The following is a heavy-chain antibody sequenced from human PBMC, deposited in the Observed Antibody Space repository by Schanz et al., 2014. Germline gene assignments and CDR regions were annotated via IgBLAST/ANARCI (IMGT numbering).Heavy chain of an antibody. V-gene: IGHV3-48*01. CDR1: GFSFSSYA. CDR2: VSRSTPDI. Sequence: EVQLLESGGGLVQPGGSLRLSCATSGFSFSSYAINWVRQAPGKGLEWVSYVSRSTPDIYYADSVKGRFTMSRDNAKNSLYLEMNSLRAEDTAVYYCARNRGSGGQNWYFDLWGRGTLVTVSS. D-gene: IGHD1-26*01. J-gene: IGHJ2*01. CDR3: ARNRGSGGQNWYFDL.